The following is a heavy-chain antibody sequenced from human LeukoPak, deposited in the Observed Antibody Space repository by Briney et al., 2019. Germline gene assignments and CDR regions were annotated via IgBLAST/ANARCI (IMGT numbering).Heavy chain of an antibody. CDR3: ARVRLADERAWAY. V-gene: IGHV1-2*02. J-gene: IGHJ4*02. Sequence: GASVKVSCKASGYTFSHFCIHWVRQAPGQGLEYVGWITPKSGDTYSPQRFQGRVTMTRDASISTAYMELSSLRSDDTAVYFCARVRLADERAWAYWGQGTLVTVSS. CDR2: ITPKSGDT. D-gene: IGHD3-3*02. CDR1: GYTFSHFC.